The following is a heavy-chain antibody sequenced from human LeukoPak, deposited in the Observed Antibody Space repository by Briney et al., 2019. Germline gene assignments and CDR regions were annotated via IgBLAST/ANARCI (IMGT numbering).Heavy chain of an antibody. V-gene: IGHV4-4*07. D-gene: IGHD1-26*01. CDR2: IYTSGST. Sequence: SETLSLTCTVSGGSTTSYYWSWVRQPAGKGLEWIGRIYTSGSTNYNPSLKSRVTMSVDTSRNQFSLKMSSVTATDTAVYYCARSGGSGTYYDGSFDYWGQGTLVTVSS. CDR1: GGSTTSYY. CDR3: ARSGGSGTYYDGSFDY. J-gene: IGHJ4*02.